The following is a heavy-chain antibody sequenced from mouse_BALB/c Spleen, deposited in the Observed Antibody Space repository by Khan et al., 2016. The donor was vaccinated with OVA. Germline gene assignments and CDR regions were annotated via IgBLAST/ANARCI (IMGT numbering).Heavy chain of an antibody. D-gene: IGHD2-1*01. J-gene: IGHJ3*01. Sequence: QIQLVQSGPELKKPGETVKISCKASGYTFTDYGMNWVKQAPGKDLKWMGWINTYTGEPTYADDFKGRFAFSLETSASTAYLQINNLKNEDSATYFCARSNGNYGFAYWGQGTLVTVSA. V-gene: IGHV9-3-1*01. CDR2: INTYTGEP. CDR1: GYTFTDYG. CDR3: ARSNGNYGFAY.